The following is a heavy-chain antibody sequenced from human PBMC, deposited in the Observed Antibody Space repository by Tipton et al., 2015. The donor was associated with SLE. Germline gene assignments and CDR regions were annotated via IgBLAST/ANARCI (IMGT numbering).Heavy chain of an antibody. V-gene: IGHV4-34*01. CDR2: INHSGST. Sequence: TLSLTCAVYGGSFSGYYWNWIRQPPGKGLEWIGEINHSGSTNYNPSLKSRVTISVDTSKNQFSLKLSSVTAADTAVYYCARDHLPGGYYYYMDVWGKGTTVTVSS. CDR1: GGSFSGYY. J-gene: IGHJ6*03. D-gene: IGHD3-10*01. CDR3: ARDHLPGGYYYYMDV.